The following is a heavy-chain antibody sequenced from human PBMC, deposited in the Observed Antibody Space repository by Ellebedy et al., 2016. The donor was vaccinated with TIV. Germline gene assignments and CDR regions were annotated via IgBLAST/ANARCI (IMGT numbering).Heavy chain of an antibody. J-gene: IGHJ6*02. CDR1: GASISSNNW. CDR2: LFHTGRT. D-gene: IGHD3-9*01. Sequence: GSLRLXCAVSGASISSNNWWSWVRPPPGNGLEWIGDLFHTGRTNYNPSLKSRVTISVEKSKNQFSLVLRSVTAADTAIYYCARILTAYYNQYYDGMGVWGQGTTVTVSS. V-gene: IGHV4-4*02. CDR3: ARILTAYYNQYYDGMGV.